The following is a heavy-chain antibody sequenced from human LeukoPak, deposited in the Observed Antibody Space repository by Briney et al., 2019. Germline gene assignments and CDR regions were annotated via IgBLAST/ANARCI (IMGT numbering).Heavy chain of an antibody. J-gene: IGHJ4*02. CDR3: ARGTVTAPDY. D-gene: IGHD4-17*01. CDR2: IYSGGST. V-gene: IGHV3-53*01. CDR1: GFTVSSNY. Sequence: PGGSLRLSCAASGFTVSSNYMSWVRQAPGKGLEWVSVIYSGGSTYYADSVKGRFTISRDNSKNMLYLQMNSLRAEDTAVYSCARGTVTAPDYWGQGTLVTVSS.